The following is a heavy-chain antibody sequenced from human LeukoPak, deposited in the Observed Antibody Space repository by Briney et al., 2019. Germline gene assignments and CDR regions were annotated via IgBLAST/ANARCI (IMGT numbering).Heavy chain of an antibody. CDR1: GFTFSSYA. D-gene: IGHD6-13*01. J-gene: IGHJ4*02. CDR2: ISGSGGST. CDR3: AKPRGFSSTWTFDY. Sequence: GGSLRLSCAASGFTFSSYAMSWVRQAPGKGLEWVSAISGSGGSTYYADSVKGRFTISRDNSKNTLYLQMNSLRADDTAVYYCAKPRGFSSTWTFDYWGQGTLVTVSS. V-gene: IGHV3-23*01.